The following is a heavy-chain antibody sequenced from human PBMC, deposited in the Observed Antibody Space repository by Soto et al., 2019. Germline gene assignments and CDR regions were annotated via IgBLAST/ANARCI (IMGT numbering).Heavy chain of an antibody. D-gene: IGHD3-3*01. CDR2: IYSSGGT. CDR3: ARGQRFSDSFDP. V-gene: IGHV4-4*07. Sequence: PPETLSLTCTVSGGSISGYYWTWIRQSAGKGLEWIGRIYSSGGTKYNPSLKSRVTMSLDTSKNQFSLRLSSVTAADTAVYYCARGQRFSDSFDPWGQGTLVTVSS. J-gene: IGHJ5*02. CDR1: GGSISGYY.